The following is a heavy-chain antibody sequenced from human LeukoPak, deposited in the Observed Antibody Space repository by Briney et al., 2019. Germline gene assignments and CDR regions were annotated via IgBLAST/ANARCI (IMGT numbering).Heavy chain of an antibody. CDR1: GGSIYSYY. V-gene: IGHV4-59*01. D-gene: IGHD4-23*01. Sequence: SETLSLTCSVSGGSIYSYYWTWIRQPPGKGLEWIGHVYSSGNTNYNPSLKGRVTISVDSSKNQFSLSLTSVTAADTAVYYCARDGNGGNSWGWFDPWGQGTLVTVSA. CDR3: ARDGNGGNSWGWFDP. J-gene: IGHJ5*02. CDR2: VYSSGNT.